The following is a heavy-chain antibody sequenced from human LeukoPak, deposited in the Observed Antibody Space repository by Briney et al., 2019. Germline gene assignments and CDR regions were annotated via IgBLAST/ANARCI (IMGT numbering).Heavy chain of an antibody. CDR3: AKTPTSSSWSNRYYFDY. CDR1: GFTFSTYA. V-gene: IGHV3-23*01. J-gene: IGHJ4*02. D-gene: IGHD6-13*01. CDR2: ISGTGGST. Sequence: GGSLRLSCAASGFTFSTYAMAWVRQAPGKGLEWVSLISGTGGSTYYADSVKGRFTISRDNSKNTLYLQMNSLRAEDTAVYYCAKTPTSSSWSNRYYFDYWGQGTLVTVSS.